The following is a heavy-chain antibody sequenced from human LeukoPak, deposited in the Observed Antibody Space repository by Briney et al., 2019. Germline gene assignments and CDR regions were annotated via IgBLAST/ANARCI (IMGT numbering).Heavy chain of an antibody. D-gene: IGHD3-10*01. CDR3: ARKGEHYYDSGKLWPAWFDL. V-gene: IGHV4-59*01. CDR1: GGSLSSYS. CDR2: IYYSGST. Sequence: SETLSLTCTVSGGSLSSYSWSWVRQPPGKGLEWVGYIYYSGSTNYNPSIKSRVTISVDTSKNQFSLKLSSVTAADTAVYYCARKGEHYYDSGKLWPAWFDLWGQGTLVTVSS. J-gene: IGHJ5*02.